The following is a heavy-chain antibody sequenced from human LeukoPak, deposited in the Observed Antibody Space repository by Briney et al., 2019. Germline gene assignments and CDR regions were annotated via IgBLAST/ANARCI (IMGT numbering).Heavy chain of an antibody. D-gene: IGHD6-19*01. CDR2: ISGNGNFI. CDR1: GFTFSSYQ. J-gene: IGHJ4*02. Sequence: GGSLRLSCAASGFTFSSYQMNWVRQAPGKGLEWVSYISGNGNFIYYADSVKGRFTISRDNAKNSLYLQINSLRAEDTAVYSCARHNSVAGFDYWGQGTLVTVSS. V-gene: IGHV3-48*03. CDR3: ARHNSVAGFDY.